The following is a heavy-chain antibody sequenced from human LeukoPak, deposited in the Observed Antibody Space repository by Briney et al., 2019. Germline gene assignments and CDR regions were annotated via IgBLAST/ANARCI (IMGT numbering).Heavy chain of an antibody. D-gene: IGHD5-18*01. CDR3: AMHVDTAMVFDY. J-gene: IGHJ4*02. Sequence: ASVKASCKASGYTFTSYAMHWVRQAPGQRLEWTGWINAGNGNTKYSQKFQGRVTITRDTSASTAYMELSSLRSEDTAVYYCAMHVDTAMVFDYWGQGTLVTVSS. CDR1: GYTFTSYA. CDR2: INAGNGNT. V-gene: IGHV1-3*01.